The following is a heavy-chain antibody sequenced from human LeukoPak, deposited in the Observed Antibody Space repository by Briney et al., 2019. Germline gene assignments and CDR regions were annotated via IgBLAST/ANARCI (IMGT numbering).Heavy chain of an antibody. CDR1: GGSISSGGYY. D-gene: IGHD3-22*01. Sequence: SETLSLTCTVSGGSISSGGYYWSWIRQHPGKGLEWIGYIYYSGSTYYNPSLKSRVTISVDTSKNQFSLKLSSVTAADTAVYYCARITKPTYYYDSSGYPFDYWGQGTLVTVSS. J-gene: IGHJ4*02. CDR3: ARITKPTYYYDSSGYPFDY. CDR2: IYYSGST. V-gene: IGHV4-31*03.